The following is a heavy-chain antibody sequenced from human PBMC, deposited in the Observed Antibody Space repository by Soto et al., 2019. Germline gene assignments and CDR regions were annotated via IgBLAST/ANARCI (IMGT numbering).Heavy chain of an antibody. J-gene: IGHJ4*02. Sequence: QVQLVQSGGGLVKPGGSLRLSCTASGLIFSYSYMSWIRQAPGKGLEWVSYISGSGTSSIHYADSVKGRFTISTDNAKNSLYLQMENRRPDDTAVYYCARNVGLNYWGQGTLVIVSS. CDR3: ARNVGLNY. V-gene: IGHV3-11*01. CDR2: ISGSGTSSI. CDR1: GLIFSYSY. D-gene: IGHD1-1*01.